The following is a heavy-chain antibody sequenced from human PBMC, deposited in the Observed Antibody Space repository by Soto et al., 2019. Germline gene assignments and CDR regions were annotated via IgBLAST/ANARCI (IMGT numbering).Heavy chain of an antibody. Sequence: PSETLSLTCAVYVGSFSGYYWSWIRQPPGKGLEWIGEINHSGSTNYNPSLKSRVTISVDTSKNQFSLKLSSVTAADTAVYYCARDYPNYYGSGSYAFDYWGQGTLVTVS. CDR3: ARDYPNYYGSGSYAFDY. CDR2: INHSGST. D-gene: IGHD3-10*01. J-gene: IGHJ4*02. CDR1: VGSFSGYY. V-gene: IGHV4-34*01.